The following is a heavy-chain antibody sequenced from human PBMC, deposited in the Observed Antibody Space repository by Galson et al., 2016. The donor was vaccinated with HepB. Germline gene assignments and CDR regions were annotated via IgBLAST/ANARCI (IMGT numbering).Heavy chain of an antibody. CDR1: GYTFTGYY. D-gene: IGHD3-3*01. CDR2: INPNSGGT. J-gene: IGHJ4*02. CDR3: ARGSRDDFWTIDY. V-gene: IGHV1-2*04. Sequence: SVKVSCKASGYTFTGYYMHWVRQAPGQGLEWMGWINPNSGGTNYAQKFQGWVTMTRDTSISTAYMELSRLRSDDTAVYYCARGSRDDFWTIDYWGQGTLVTVSS.